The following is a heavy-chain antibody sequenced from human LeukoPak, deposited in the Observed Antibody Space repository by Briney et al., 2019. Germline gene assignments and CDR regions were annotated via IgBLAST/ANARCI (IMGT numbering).Heavy chain of an antibody. J-gene: IGHJ4*02. D-gene: IGHD6-13*01. Sequence: GGXLRXSCAAXXXXXXXXXMXXXGQXXXXXXKWVACIHQNGGTEYYVDSVKGRFAISRDNTKNSLYLQMNSLTIEDTAVYYCARDLSSRDAYWGQGTLVTVSS. CDR2: IHQNGGTE. CDR3: ARDLSSRDAY. V-gene: IGHV3-7*03. CDR1: XXXXXXXX.